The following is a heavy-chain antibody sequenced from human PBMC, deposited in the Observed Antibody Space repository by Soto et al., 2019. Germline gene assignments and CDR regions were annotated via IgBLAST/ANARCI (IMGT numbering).Heavy chain of an antibody. V-gene: IGHV3-30*19. Sequence: GGSLRLSCAASGFNFSSYGMHWVRPAPGKGLEWVAVIWYDGSNKYYADSVKGRFTISRDNSKNTLYLQMNSLRAEDTAVYYCARAQFEGDPPLGLWFGESWRYYYYYGMDVWGQGTTVTVSS. CDR1: GFNFSSYG. CDR3: ARAQFEGDPPLGLWFGESWRYYYYYGMDV. D-gene: IGHD3-10*01. CDR2: IWYDGSNK. J-gene: IGHJ6*02.